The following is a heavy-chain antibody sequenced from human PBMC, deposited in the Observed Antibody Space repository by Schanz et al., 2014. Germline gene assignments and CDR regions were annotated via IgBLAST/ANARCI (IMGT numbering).Heavy chain of an antibody. V-gene: IGHV1-18*01. J-gene: IGHJ1*01. Sequence: QVQLVQSEAAVKKPGASVKVSCKASGYSFTSYGISWVRQVPGQGLEWMGWINVYNGNTDYAHKLLGRVTMTTDSSTSTAYMELARLTSDDTAVYFCARDAFDFWSGREQLQHWGQGTLVTVSS. CDR2: INVYNGNT. D-gene: IGHD3-3*01. CDR3: ARDAFDFWSGREQLQH. CDR1: GYSFTSYG.